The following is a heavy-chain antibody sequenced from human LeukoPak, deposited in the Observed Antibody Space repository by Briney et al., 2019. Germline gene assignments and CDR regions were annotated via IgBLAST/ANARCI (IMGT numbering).Heavy chain of an antibody. J-gene: IGHJ2*01. CDR3: AREKDEAFDV. V-gene: IGHV3-21*01. Sequence: GGSLRLSCAASGFTFSSYAMHWVRQAPGKGLEWVSSIGSRSTSMYYADSVKGRFTISRDNAKNSLFLQMNSLRAEDTAIYYCAREKDEAFDVWGRGTLVTVSS. CDR2: IGSRSTSM. CDR1: GFTFSSYA.